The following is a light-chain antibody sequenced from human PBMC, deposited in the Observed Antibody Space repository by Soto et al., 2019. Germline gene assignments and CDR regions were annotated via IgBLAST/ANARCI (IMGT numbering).Light chain of an antibody. CDR2: VAS. J-gene: IGKJ4*01. V-gene: IGKV3-15*01. CDR1: QTISSN. CDR3: QQYNNWPLT. Sequence: IVLSQSAATLSLSPGKRPTLSCRASQTISSNLAWYQQKPGQAPRLLIYVASTRATGIPARFSGSGSGTEFTLIISSLQSEDFAVYSCQQYNNWPLTFGGGTKVDIK.